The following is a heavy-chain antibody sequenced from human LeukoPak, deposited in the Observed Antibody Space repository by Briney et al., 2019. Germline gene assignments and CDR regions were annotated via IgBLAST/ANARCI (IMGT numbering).Heavy chain of an antibody. CDR3: ARDAHVVVVPGTTKPFDF. V-gene: IGHV3-23*01. CDR2: IAGSGDGT. Sequence: GGSLRLSCAASGFTFNNYAMTWVRQAPGKGLEWVSLIAGSGDGTYNADSVKGRFTISRDNSQNTLYLQMNSLRAEDTAIYYCARDAHVVVVPGTTKPFDFWGQGTLVTVSS. D-gene: IGHD2-2*01. J-gene: IGHJ4*02. CDR1: GFTFNNYA.